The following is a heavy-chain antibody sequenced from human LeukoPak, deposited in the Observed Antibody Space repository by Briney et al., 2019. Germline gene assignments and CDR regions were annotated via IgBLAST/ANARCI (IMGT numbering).Heavy chain of an antibody. CDR1: GGSISSSSYY. V-gene: IGHV4-39*01. CDR2: IYYSGST. Sequence: SETLSLTCTVSGGSISSSSYYWGWIRQPPGKGLEWIGSIYYSGSTYYNPSLKSRVTISVDTSKNQFSLKLSSVTAADTAVYYCARLFPYYYYYYMDVWGKGTTVTVSS. J-gene: IGHJ6*03. CDR3: ARLFPYYYYYYMDV.